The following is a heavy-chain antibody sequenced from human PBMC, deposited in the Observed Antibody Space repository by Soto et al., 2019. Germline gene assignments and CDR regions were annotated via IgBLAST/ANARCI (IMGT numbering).Heavy chain of an antibody. CDR3: ARDYDILTGYYRSPSGMDV. CDR1: GFTFSSYA. Sequence: GSLRLSCAASGFTFSSYAMHWVRQAPGKGLEWVAVISYDGSNKYYADSVKGRFTISRDNSKNTLYLQMNSLRAEDTAVYYCARDYDILTGYYRSPSGMDVWGQGTTVTVSS. D-gene: IGHD3-9*01. CDR2: ISYDGSNK. V-gene: IGHV3-30-3*01. J-gene: IGHJ6*02.